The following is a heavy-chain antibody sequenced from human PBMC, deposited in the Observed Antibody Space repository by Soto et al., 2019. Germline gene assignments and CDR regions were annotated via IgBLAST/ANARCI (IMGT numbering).Heavy chain of an antibody. V-gene: IGHV5-51*01. Sequence: PGESLKISCKASGYIFNIYWIGWVRQMPGKGLEWMGVIYPGDSDTRYSPSFQGHVTISADKSISTAYLQWSSLKASDTAMYYCASSPRGYCSSTSCRELGNYYGMDVWGQGTTVTVSS. CDR1: GYIFNIYW. CDR3: ASSPRGYCSSTSCRELGNYYGMDV. D-gene: IGHD2-2*01. CDR2: IYPGDSDT. J-gene: IGHJ6*01.